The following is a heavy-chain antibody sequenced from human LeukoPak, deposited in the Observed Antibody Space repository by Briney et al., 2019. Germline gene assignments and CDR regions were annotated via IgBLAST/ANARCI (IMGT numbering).Heavy chain of an antibody. V-gene: IGHV3-7*01. CDR2: IKQDGSEK. CDR1: GFTFSSYW. Sequence: GGSLRLSCAASGFTFSSYWVTWARQAPGKGLEWVANIKQDGSEKYYVDSVKGRFTISRDNAKNSLDLQMNSLRDEDTAVYYCARVQTAAGDYWGQGTLVTVSS. CDR3: ARVQTAAGDY. J-gene: IGHJ4*02. D-gene: IGHD6-13*01.